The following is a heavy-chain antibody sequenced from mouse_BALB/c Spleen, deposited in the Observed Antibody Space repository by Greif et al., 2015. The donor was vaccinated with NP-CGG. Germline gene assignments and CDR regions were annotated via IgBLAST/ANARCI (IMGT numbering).Heavy chain of an antibody. D-gene: IGHD1-1*01. V-gene: IGHV6-6*02. CDR1: GFTFSNYW. CDR3: TPDYYGSFDY. J-gene: IGHJ2*01. Sequence: EVQLQESGGGLVQPGGSMKLSCVASGFTFSNYWMNWVRQSPEKGLEWVAETRLKSNNYATHYAESVKGRFTISRDDSKSSVYLQMNNLRAEDTGIYYCTPDYYGSFDYWGQGTTLTVSS. CDR2: TRLKSNNYAT.